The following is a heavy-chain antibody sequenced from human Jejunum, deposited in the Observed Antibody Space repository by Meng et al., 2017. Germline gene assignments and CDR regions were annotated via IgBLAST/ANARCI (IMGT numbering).Heavy chain of an antibody. Sequence: QVQVQQWGEGLLKPSETLSLTCAVYGGSISGYFWSWIRQAPGEGLEWVGEFTRGGTTNYNPSLKSRVTISADTSKNQFSLTLSSVSAAGTVVYYCARHEVDFDNWGQGTLVTVSS. J-gene: IGHJ4*02. CDR3: ARHEVDFDN. CDR1: GGSISGYF. CDR2: FTRGGTT. D-gene: IGHD1-26*01. V-gene: IGHV4-34*02.